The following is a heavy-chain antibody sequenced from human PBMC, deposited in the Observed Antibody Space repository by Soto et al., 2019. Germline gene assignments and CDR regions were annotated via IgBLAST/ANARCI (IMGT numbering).Heavy chain of an antibody. CDR1: GFTFSSYA. Sequence: AGGSLRLSCAASGFTFSSYAMCWVRQAPGKGLEWVSAISGSGGSTYYADSVKGRFTISRDNAKNTLYLQMNSLRAEDTAVYYCAKDLPVRPQYYFDYWGHGTLVTVSS. CDR2: ISGSGGST. V-gene: IGHV3-23*01. J-gene: IGHJ4*01. CDR3: AKDLPVRPQYYFDY. D-gene: IGHD1-1*01.